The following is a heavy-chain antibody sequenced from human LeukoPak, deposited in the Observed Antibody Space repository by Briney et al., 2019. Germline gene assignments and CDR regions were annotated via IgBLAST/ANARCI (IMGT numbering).Heavy chain of an antibody. D-gene: IGHD4-23*01. CDR2: MYYSGST. CDR3: ASHDYGGSYFDY. Sequence: PSETLSLTCTVSGGSMSNYYWTWIRQPPGKGLEWIGYMYYSGSTNYNPSLKSRVTISVDTSKNQFSLKVNSVTAADTAVYYCASHDYGGSYFDYWGQGTLVTVSS. J-gene: IGHJ4*02. CDR1: GGSMSNYY. V-gene: IGHV4-59*08.